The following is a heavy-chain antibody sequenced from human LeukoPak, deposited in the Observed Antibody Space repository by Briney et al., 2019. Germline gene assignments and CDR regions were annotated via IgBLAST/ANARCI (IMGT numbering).Heavy chain of an antibody. D-gene: IGHD2-8*01. CDR1: GYTFNNYF. J-gene: IGHJ4*02. CDR2: ISPHSHTT. V-gene: IGHV1-18*01. Sequence: ASVKVSCKASGYTFNNYFISWVRQAPGQGLEWVGWISPHSHTTHYAEKVQGRVTMTTDTSTSPVYMELRSLRSDDTAVYFCARGQSMYYWGQGTPVTVSS. CDR3: ARGQSMYY.